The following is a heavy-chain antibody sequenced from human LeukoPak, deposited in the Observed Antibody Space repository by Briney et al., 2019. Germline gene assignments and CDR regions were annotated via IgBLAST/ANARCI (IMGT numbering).Heavy chain of an antibody. CDR3: ARVPYGSGNWFDP. J-gene: IGHJ5*02. CDR1: GGTFSSYA. Sequence: GASVKVSCKASGGTFSSYAISWVRQAPGQGLEWMGGIIPIFGTANYAQKFQGRVTITADKSTSTAYMELSSLRSEDTAVYYCARVPYGSGNWFDPWGQGTLVTVSS. D-gene: IGHD3-10*01. V-gene: IGHV1-69*06. CDR2: IIPIFGTA.